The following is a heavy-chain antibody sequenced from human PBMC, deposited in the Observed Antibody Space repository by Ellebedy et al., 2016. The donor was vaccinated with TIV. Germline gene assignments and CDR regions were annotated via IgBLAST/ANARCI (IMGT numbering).Heavy chain of an antibody. CDR3: ARGGYSPNYGMDV. CDR2: ISAYNGHT. D-gene: IGHD6-13*01. Sequence: ASVKVSCKASGYTFSNYGFSWVRQAPRQGLEWMGWISAYNGHTNFARKFQGRVTMTTDTSTSTAHMELSSLRSEDTAVYYCARGGYSPNYGMDVWGQGTTVTVSS. J-gene: IGHJ6*02. CDR1: GYTFSNYG. V-gene: IGHV1-18*01.